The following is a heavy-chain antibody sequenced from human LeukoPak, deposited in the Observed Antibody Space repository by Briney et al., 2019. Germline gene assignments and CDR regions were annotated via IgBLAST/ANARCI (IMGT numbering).Heavy chain of an antibody. CDR1: GGTFSSYT. V-gene: IGHV1-69*04. D-gene: IGHD1-7*01. CDR3: ARDRGSWNYLDYFDY. CDR2: IIPILGIA. Sequence: SVKVSCKASGGTFSSYTISWVRQAPGQGLEWMGRIIPILGIANYAQKIQGRVTVTADKSTSTAYMELSSLRSEDTAVYYCARDRGSWNYLDYFDYWGQGTLVTVSS. J-gene: IGHJ4*02.